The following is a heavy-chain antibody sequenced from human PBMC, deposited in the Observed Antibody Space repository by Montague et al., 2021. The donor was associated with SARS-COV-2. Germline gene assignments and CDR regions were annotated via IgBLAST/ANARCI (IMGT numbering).Heavy chain of an antibody. D-gene: IGHD1-26*01. Sequence: SETLSLTCAVYGGSFSNKYWTWIRQPPGTGMEWVGEVNHTGSTDYKPSLKRRVTVSVDTSKNQFSLKVSSVTAADTAVYYCARGLMSGGYYLGLDYWGQGTLVTVSS. V-gene: IGHV4-34*01. J-gene: IGHJ4*02. CDR3: ARGLMSGGYYLGLDY. CDR2: VNHTGST. CDR1: GGSFSNKY.